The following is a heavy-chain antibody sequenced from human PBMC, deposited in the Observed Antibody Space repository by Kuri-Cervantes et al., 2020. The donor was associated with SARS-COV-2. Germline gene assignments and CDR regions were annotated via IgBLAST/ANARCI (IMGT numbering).Heavy chain of an antibody. V-gene: IGHV3-9*01. J-gene: IGHJ4*02. CDR2: ISWNSGSI. CDR1: GFTFDDYA. Sequence: SLKISCAASGFTFDDYAMHWVRQAPGKGLEWVSGISWNSGSIGYADSVKGRFTISRDNAKNSLYLQMNSLRAEDTALYYCAKIDYGDYGSSFDYWGQGTLVTVSS. D-gene: IGHD4-17*01. CDR3: AKIDYGDYGSSFDY.